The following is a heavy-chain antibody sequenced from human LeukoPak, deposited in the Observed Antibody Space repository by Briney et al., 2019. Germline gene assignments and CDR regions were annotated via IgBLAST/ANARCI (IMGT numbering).Heavy chain of an antibody. J-gene: IGHJ3*02. V-gene: IGHV4-59*01. CDR3: ARDYAFDI. CDR2: IHYSGST. Sequence: KPSETLSLTCTVSGGSITGYYWSWIRQPPGKGLEWIGYIHYSGSTNYNPSLKSRGTISVDTSKNQFSLKLSSVTAADTAVYYCARDYAFDIWGQGTMVTVSS. CDR1: GGSITGYY.